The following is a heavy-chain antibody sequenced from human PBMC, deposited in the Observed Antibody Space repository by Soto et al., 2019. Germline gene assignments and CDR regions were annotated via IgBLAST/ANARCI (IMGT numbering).Heavy chain of an antibody. CDR1: GFTFSSYA. CDR2: ISYDGSNK. J-gene: IGHJ6*02. D-gene: IGHD6-13*01. V-gene: IGHV3-30-3*01. CDR3: ARDSSSWHYYYYYGMDV. Sequence: GSLRLSCAASGFTFSSYAMHWVRQAPGKGLEWVAVISYDGSNKYYADSVKGRFTIPRDNSKNTLYLQMNSLRAEDTAVYYCARDSSSWHYYYYYGMDVWGQGTTVTVSS.